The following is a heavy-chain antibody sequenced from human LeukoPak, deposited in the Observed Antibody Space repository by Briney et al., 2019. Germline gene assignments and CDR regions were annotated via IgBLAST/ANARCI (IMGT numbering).Heavy chain of an antibody. CDR3: ARGMGSSSWYWDAFDI. V-gene: IGHV1-8*03. CDR1: GYTFTSYD. Sequence: ASVKVSCKASGYTFTSYDINWVRQATGQGLEWMGWMNPNSGNTGYAQKFQGRVTITRNNSISTAYMELSSLRSEDTAVYYCARGMGSSSWYWDAFDIWGQGTMVTVSS. J-gene: IGHJ3*02. CDR2: MNPNSGNT. D-gene: IGHD6-13*01.